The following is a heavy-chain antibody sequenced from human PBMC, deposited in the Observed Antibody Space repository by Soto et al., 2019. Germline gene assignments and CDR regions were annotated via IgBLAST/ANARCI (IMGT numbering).Heavy chain of an antibody. CDR2: INPNSGSS. J-gene: IGHJ4*02. CDR1: GYTFTGYY. D-gene: IGHD3-22*01. V-gene: IGHV1-2*04. Sequence: ASVKVSCKASGYTFTGYYMHWVRQAPGQGLEWMGWINPNSGSSNYAQKFQGWVTMTRDTSISTGSMELSRLRSDDTAVYYCARGRYYDSSGYYHDYWGQGTLVTVSS. CDR3: ARGRYYDSSGYYHDY.